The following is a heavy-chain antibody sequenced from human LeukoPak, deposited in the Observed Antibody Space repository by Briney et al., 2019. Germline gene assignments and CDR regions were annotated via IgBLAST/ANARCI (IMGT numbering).Heavy chain of an antibody. CDR3: ARVVRPYGSGSYYNANYYYYMDV. Sequence: SETLSLTCTVSGGSISIYYWIWIRQPAGKGLEWIGRIYTSGSTNYNPSLKSRVTMSVDTFKNQFSLKLNSVTAADTAVYYCARVVRPYGSGSYYNANYYYYMDVWGKGTTVTVSS. CDR2: IYTSGST. CDR1: GGSISIYY. V-gene: IGHV4-4*07. J-gene: IGHJ6*03. D-gene: IGHD3-10*01.